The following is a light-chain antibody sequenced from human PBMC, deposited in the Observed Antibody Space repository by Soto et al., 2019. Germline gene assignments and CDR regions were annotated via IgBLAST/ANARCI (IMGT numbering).Light chain of an antibody. CDR1: NSDVGSYNL. CDR2: EVS. V-gene: IGLV2-23*02. J-gene: IGLJ1*01. CDR3: SSYAGSSTYV. Sequence: QSALTQPASVSGSPGQSITISCTGTNSDVGSYNLVSWYQQHPGKAPKLMIYEVSKRPSGFSNRFSGSKSGNTASLTIPGLQAEDEADYYCSSYAGSSTYVFGTGTKVTVL.